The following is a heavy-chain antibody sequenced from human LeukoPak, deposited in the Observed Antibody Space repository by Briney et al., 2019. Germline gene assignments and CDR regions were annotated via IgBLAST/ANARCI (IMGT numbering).Heavy chain of an antibody. CDR1: GFTFSSYA. CDR2: ISGPAGSW. CDR3: AKKVGLVSAPLYYFDV. V-gene: IGHV3-23*01. Sequence: GGSLRLSCAASGFTFSSYAMSWVRQAPGKGLEWVSAISGPAGSWDYADSVKGRFTISGDNSKNTLFLQMNSLRAEDTAIYYCAKKVGLVSAPLYYFDVWGQGTLVTVSS. J-gene: IGHJ4*02. D-gene: IGHD5/OR15-5a*01.